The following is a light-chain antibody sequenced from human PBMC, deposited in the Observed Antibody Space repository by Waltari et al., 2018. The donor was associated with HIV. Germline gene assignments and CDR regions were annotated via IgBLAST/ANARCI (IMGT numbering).Light chain of an antibody. CDR2: VNRDGSH. CDR1: SGHSSTA. Sequence: QPVLTQPPSASGSLGASVKLTCTLSSGHSSTALACHEQHPEKGPRFLMKVNRDGSHNRGAGIPDRFSGSTYGAERYLTISSLQFEDEADYYCQTWGTGIAVFGGGTKLTVL. V-gene: IGLV4-69*01. CDR3: QTWGTGIAV. J-gene: IGLJ3*02.